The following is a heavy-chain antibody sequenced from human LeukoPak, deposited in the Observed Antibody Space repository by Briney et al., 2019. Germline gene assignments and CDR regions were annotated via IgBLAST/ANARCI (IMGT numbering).Heavy chain of an antibody. CDR1: GGSNNSSNYY. D-gene: IGHD6-13*01. J-gene: IGHJ4*02. Sequence: SETLSLTCTVCGGSNNSSNYYWAWIRQPPGKGLEWIGSIYYRGGTNYNPSLKSRVSISVDPSKNQFSLKLSSVTPADTGVYYCARVVSSWSQLDYWGQGTLVTVSS. CDR2: IYYRGGT. V-gene: IGHV4-39*07. CDR3: ARVVSSWSQLDY.